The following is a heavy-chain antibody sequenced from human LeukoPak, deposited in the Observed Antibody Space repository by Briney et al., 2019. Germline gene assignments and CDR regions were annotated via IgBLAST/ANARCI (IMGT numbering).Heavy chain of an antibody. V-gene: IGHV3-30*04. CDR3: ARDQRYDFWSGYGNWFDP. Sequence: GRSLRLSCAASRFTFSSYAMHWVRQAPGKGLEWVAVISYDGSNKYYADSVKGRFTISRDNSKNTLYLQMNSLRAEDTAVYYCARDQRYDFWSGYGNWFDPWGQGTLVTVSS. J-gene: IGHJ5*02. D-gene: IGHD3-3*01. CDR2: ISYDGSNK. CDR1: RFTFSSYA.